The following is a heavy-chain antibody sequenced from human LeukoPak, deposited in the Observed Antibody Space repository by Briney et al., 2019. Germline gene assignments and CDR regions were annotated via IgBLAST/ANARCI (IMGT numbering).Heavy chain of an antibody. V-gene: IGHV1-18*01. CDR1: GYTFTSYG. J-gene: IGHJ6*03. Sequence: ASVKVSCKASGYTFTSYGISWVRQAPGQGLEWMGWISVYNGNTNYAQKLQGRVTLTTDTSTSTAYMEVRGLRSDDTAVYYRARGDILYYSTLPYYYYYMDVWGKGTTVTVSS. CDR2: ISVYNGNT. CDR3: ARGDILYYSTLPYYYYYMDV. D-gene: IGHD2-8*01.